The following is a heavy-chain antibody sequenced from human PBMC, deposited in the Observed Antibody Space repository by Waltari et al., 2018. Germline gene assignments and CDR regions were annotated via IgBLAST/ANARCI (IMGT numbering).Heavy chain of an antibody. Sequence: QVHLQESGPGLVKSSETLSLTCSVSGASISSSYWSWIRQSAAQGLAWIGRIYTTGTPNYSPYLTSRVTMSIDTAKNLLSLNLRAVTAADTGIYDCARMKNNRESAATWYPPSFDSWGQGILVTISS. CDR2: IYTTGTP. CDR1: GASISSSY. V-gene: IGHV4-4*07. J-gene: IGHJ5*01. CDR3: ARMKNNRESAATWYPPSFDS. D-gene: IGHD3-10*01.